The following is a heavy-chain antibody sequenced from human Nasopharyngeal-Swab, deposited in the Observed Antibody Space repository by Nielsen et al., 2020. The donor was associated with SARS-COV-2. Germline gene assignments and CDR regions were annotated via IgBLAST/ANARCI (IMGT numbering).Heavy chain of an antibody. Sequence: WIRQPPGKGLEWIGYIYYSGSTYYNPSLKSRITMSVDTSKNQFSLKLSSATAADTAVYYCASNRYYYDSSGYYYWYFDLWGRGTLVTVSS. J-gene: IGHJ2*01. V-gene: IGHV4-30-4*01. CDR2: IYYSGST. D-gene: IGHD3-22*01. CDR3: ASNRYYYDSSGYYYWYFDL.